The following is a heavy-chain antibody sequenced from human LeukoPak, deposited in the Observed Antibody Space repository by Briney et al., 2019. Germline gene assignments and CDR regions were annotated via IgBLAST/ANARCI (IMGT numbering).Heavy chain of an antibody. CDR1: GFPFSSYG. CDR2: ISYDGSNK. CDR3: AKDPGYRYFDWLYYFDY. D-gene: IGHD3-9*01. J-gene: IGHJ4*02. Sequence: GGSPRLSCAASGFPFSSYGMHWVRQAPGKGLEWVAVISYDGSNKYYADSVKGRFTISRDNSKNTLYLQMNSLRAEDTAVYYCAKDPGYRYFDWLYYFDYWGQGTLVTVSS. V-gene: IGHV3-30*18.